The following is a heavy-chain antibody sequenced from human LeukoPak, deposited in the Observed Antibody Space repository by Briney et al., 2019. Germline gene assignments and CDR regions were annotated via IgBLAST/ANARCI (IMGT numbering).Heavy chain of an antibody. CDR3: ARASKPGIAAAGSGV. J-gene: IGHJ4*02. CDR1: GYTFTGYY. CDR2: INPNSGGT. Sequence: ASVKVSCKASGYTFTGYYMHWVRQAPGQGLEWMGWINPNSGGTNYAQEFQGRVTMTRDTSISTAYMELSRLRSDDTAVYYCARASKPGIAAAGSGVWGQGTLVTVSS. V-gene: IGHV1-2*02. D-gene: IGHD6-13*01.